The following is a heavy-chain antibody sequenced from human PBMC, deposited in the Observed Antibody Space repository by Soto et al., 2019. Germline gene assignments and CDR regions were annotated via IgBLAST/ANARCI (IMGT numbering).Heavy chain of an antibody. J-gene: IGHJ4*02. CDR3: ARLGSSGWYQGSYFDY. CDR2: ILYSGST. D-gene: IGHD6-19*01. V-gene: IGHV4-39*01. Sequence: QLQLQESGPGLVKPSETLSLTCIVSGGSITRNNHYWGWIRQSPGKGLEWIGSILYSGSTNYNPSLTRRVTLSVETSKNQFSLKMSSVTAADTALYYCARLGSSGWYQGSYFDYWGQGTLVTVSS. CDR1: GGSITRNNHY.